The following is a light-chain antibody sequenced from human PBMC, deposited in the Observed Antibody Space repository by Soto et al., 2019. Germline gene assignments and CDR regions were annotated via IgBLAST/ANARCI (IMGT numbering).Light chain of an antibody. CDR1: QSVLYSSNNKNY. CDR3: QQHYSTPQT. J-gene: IGKJ1*01. V-gene: IGKV4-1*01. CDR2: WAS. Sequence: DIVMTQSPDSLAVSLGERATINCKSSQSVLYSSNNKNYLAWYQQKPGQPPKLLIYWASTRESGVPDRFSGSWSGTDLTLTISSLQAEDVAAYYCQQHYSTPQTFGQGTKVEIK.